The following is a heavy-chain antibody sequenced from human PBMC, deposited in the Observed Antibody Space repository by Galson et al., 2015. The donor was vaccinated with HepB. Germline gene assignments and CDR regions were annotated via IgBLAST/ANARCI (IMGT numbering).Heavy chain of an antibody. J-gene: IGHJ4*02. CDR2: TYYRSKWYN. Sequence: CAISGDSVSNNSAAWNWIRQSPSRGLEWLGRTYYRSKWYNDYAVSVKSRITINPDTSKNQFSLQLNSVTPEDTAVYYCARDSSSSEGELDFDYWGQGTLVTVSS. CDR3: ARDSSSSEGELDFDY. V-gene: IGHV6-1*01. D-gene: IGHD6-6*01. CDR1: GDSVSNNSAA.